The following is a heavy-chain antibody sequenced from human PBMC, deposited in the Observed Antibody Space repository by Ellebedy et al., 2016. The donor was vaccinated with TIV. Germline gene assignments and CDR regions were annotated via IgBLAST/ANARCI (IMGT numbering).Heavy chain of an antibody. V-gene: IGHV3-53*01. J-gene: IGHJ3*02. CDR1: GVNVSSNY. Sequence: GESLKIFXAASGVNVSSNYMSWVRQAPGKGLEWVSIIYSDGSTYYADSVKGRFTLSRDISKNTLFLQMNSLRAEDTAVYYCARAKRGSYYSAFDIWGQGTMVTVSS. CDR2: IYSDGST. CDR3: ARAKRGSYYSAFDI. D-gene: IGHD1-26*01.